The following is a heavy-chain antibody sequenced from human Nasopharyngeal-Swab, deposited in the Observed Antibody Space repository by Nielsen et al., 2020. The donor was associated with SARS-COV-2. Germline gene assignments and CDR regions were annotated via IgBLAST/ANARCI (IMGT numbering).Heavy chain of an antibody. CDR1: GYNFATYW. D-gene: IGHD6-13*01. CDR3: ARLPMRAASGRGAFDI. V-gene: IGHV5-51*01. CDR2: IYPGESDT. J-gene: IGHJ3*02. Sequence: KVSCKASGYNFATYWNVWVRQMPGEGLRWTGLIYPGESDTRYRPSLQGQVTIPADRSITTAYLQWSSLKASDTAMYYCARLPMRAASGRGAFDIWGQGTMVTVSS.